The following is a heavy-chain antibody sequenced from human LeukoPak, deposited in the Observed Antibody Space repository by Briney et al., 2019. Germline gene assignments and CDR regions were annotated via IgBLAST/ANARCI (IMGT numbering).Heavy chain of an antibody. V-gene: IGHV3-23*01. CDR1: GFTFDSYA. D-gene: IGHD2-2*01. J-gene: IGHJ6*03. Sequence: GGSLRLSCAASGFTFDSYAMTWVRQAPGKGLEWVSSISGGGGITNYADSVKGRFTISRDNSKYTLFLQMNSLRAEDTAVYYCAKYGMDCSSTSCYPLYYMDVWGKGTTVTVSS. CDR2: ISGGGGIT. CDR3: AKYGMDCSSTSCYPLYYMDV.